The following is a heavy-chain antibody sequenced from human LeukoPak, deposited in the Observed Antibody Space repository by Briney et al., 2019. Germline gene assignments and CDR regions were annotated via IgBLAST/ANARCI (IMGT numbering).Heavy chain of an antibody. V-gene: IGHV1-2*06. CDR2: INPNSGGT. J-gene: IGHJ5*02. D-gene: IGHD3-22*01. CDR3: ASHTYYYDSSGYYYPDH. Sequence: ASVKVSCKASGYTFTGYYMHWVRQAPGQGLEWMGRINPNSGGTNYAQKFQGRVTMTRDTSISTAYMELSRLRSDDTAVYYCASHTYYYDSSGYYYPDHWGQGTLVTVSS. CDR1: GYTFTGYY.